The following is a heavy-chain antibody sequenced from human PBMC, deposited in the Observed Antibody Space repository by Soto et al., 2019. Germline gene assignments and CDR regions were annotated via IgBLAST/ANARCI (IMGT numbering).Heavy chain of an antibody. CDR1: GFTFTSSA. D-gene: IGHD2-21*02. V-gene: IGHV1-58*01. Sequence: ASVKVSCKASGFTFTSSAVQWVRQARGQRLEWIGWIVVGSGNTNYAQKFQERVTITRDMSTSTAYMELSSLRSEDTAVYYCAADLAYCGGDCYRNFDYWGQGTLVTVSS. CDR2: IVVGSGNT. J-gene: IGHJ4*02. CDR3: AADLAYCGGDCYRNFDY.